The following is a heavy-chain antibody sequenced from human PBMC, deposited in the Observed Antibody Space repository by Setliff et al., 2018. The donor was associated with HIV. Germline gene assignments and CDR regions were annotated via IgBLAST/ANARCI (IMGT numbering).Heavy chain of an antibody. D-gene: IGHD3-22*01. V-gene: IGHV4-39*01. CDR1: GDSISSSSYY. J-gene: IGHJ4*02. CDR2: IYCTGSA. CDR3: ASGYQYDSSGYYYVTPIDY. Sequence: KASETLSLTCTVSGDSISSSSYYWGCIRQPPGKGLEWIGSIYCTGSANYNPSLKSRVTMSVDTSKNQFSLKLSSVTAADTAVYYCASGYQYDSSGYYYVTPIDYWGQGTLVTVSS.